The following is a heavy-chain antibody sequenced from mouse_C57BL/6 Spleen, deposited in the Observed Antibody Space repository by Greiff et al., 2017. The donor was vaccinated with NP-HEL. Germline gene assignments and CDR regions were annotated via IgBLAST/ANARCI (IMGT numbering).Heavy chain of an antibody. CDR3: ARGETTVVARYYFDY. CDR2: IYPRDGST. CDR1: GYTFTSYD. Sequence: VKLMESGPELVKPGASVKLSCKASGYTFTSYDINWVKQRPGQGLEWIGWIYPRDGSTKYNEKFKGKATLTVDTSSSTAYMELHSLTSEDSAVYFCARGETTVVARYYFDYWGQGTTLTVSS. D-gene: IGHD1-1*01. J-gene: IGHJ2*01. V-gene: IGHV1-85*01.